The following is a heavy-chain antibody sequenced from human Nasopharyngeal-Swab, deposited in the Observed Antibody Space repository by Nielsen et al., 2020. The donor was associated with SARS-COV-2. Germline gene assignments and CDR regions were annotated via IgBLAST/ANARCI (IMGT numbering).Heavy chain of an antibody. D-gene: IGHD3-10*01. CDR1: GGSISSDF. CDR3: AREPSMVRGPFDP. V-gene: IGHV4-59*01. CDR2: IYYSGST. Sequence: SETLSLTCSVSGGSISSDFWSWIRQPPGKGLEWIGYIYYSGSTNYNPSLKSRVTISVDTSKNQFSLKLSSVTAADTAVYYCAREPSMVRGPFDPWGQGTLVTVSS. J-gene: IGHJ5*02.